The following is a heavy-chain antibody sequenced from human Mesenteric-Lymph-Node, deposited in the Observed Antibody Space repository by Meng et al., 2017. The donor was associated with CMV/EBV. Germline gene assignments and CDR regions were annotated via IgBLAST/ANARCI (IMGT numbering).Heavy chain of an antibody. CDR2: FDPEDGET. CDR1: GYTLTELS. Sequence: ASVKVSCKVSGYTLTELSMHWVRQAPGKGLEWMGGFDPEDGETIYAQKFQGRVTMTEDTSTDTAYMELSSLRSEDTAVYYCARDQYCSSTSCYPHWYFDLWGRGTLVTVSS. D-gene: IGHD2-2*01. CDR3: ARDQYCSSTSCYPHWYFDL. J-gene: IGHJ2*01. V-gene: IGHV1-24*01.